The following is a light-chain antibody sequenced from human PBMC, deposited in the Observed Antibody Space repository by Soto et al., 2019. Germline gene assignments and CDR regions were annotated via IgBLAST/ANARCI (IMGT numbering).Light chain of an antibody. J-gene: IGKJ2*01. CDR1: QSVASSS. Sequence: DIVLTQSPGTLSLSPGERATLSCRASQSVASSSLAWYQQTPGRAPRILIYGASSRATGIPDRFSGSGSGTDFTLTISRLESEDFAVYYCQHYGTSPPFTFGQGTKLEIK. CDR3: QHYGTSPPFT. V-gene: IGKV3-20*01. CDR2: GAS.